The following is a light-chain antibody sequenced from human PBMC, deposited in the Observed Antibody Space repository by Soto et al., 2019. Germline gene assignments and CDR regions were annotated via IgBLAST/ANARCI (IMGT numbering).Light chain of an antibody. J-gene: IGKJ2*01. CDR1: QSVSTY. V-gene: IGKV3-11*01. CDR2: DAF. Sequence: EIVLTQSPATLSLSPGERATLSCRASQSVSTYLAWYQQKPGQAPRLLIYDAFNRATGIPARFSGSGSGTDFTLTISSLEPEDFAVYYCQQRSSWPPTTVGQGTKLEIK. CDR3: QQRSSWPPTT.